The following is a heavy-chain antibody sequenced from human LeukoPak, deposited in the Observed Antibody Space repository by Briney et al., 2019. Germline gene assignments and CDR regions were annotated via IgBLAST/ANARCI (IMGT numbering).Heavy chain of an antibody. J-gene: IGHJ4*02. CDR1: GYTFTGYY. Sequence: ASVKVSCKASGYTFTGYYMHWVRQAPGQGLEGMGWINPNSGGTNYAQKFQGRVTISVDTSKNQFSLKLSSVTAADTAVYYCARAAVAGTRYFDYWGQGTLVTVSS. D-gene: IGHD6-19*01. V-gene: IGHV1-2*02. CDR2: INPNSGGT. CDR3: ARAAVAGTRYFDY.